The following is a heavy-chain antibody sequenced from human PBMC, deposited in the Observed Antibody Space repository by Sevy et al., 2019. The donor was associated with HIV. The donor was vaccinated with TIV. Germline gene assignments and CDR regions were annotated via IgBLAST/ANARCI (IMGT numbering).Heavy chain of an antibody. Sequence: GGSLRLSCAASGFTFSSYAMSWVRQAPGKGLEWVSAISGSGGSTYYADSVKGRFTISRDNSKNTLYLQMNSLRAEDTAVYYCAKDSYTRLGELSAGCFEYWGQGTLVTVSS. CDR2: ISGSGGST. CDR3: AKDSYTRLGELSAGCFEY. J-gene: IGHJ4*02. CDR1: GFTFSSYA. V-gene: IGHV3-23*01. D-gene: IGHD3-16*02.